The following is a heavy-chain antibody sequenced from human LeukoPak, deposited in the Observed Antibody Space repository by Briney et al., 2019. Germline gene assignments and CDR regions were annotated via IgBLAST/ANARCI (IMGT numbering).Heavy chain of an antibody. CDR1: GFSISSYA. J-gene: IGHJ4*02. CDR3: AIDYDSTGYYWGLDY. D-gene: IGHD3-22*01. V-gene: IGHV3-23*01. CDR2: FSGSSITT. Sequence: GGSLRLSCAASGFSISSYAVKWVRQAPGKGLEWVSTFSGSSITTYYADSVKGRFTISRDSSKNTLYLQINSLRAEDTAVYFCAIDYDSTGYYWGLDYWGQGTLVTVSS.